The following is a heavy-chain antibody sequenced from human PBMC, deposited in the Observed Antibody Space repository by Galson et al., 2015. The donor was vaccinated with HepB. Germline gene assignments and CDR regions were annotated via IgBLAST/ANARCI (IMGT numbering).Heavy chain of an antibody. CDR3: ARAGYCSSTSCYAFDY. V-gene: IGHV3-11*06. J-gene: IGHJ4*02. CDR2: ISSSSYT. D-gene: IGHD2-2*03. CDR1: GFTFSDYY. Sequence: LRLSCAASGFTFSDYYMSWIRQAPGKGLEWVSYISSSSYTNYADSVKGRFTISRDNAKNSLYLQMNSLRAEDTAVYYCARAGYCSSTSCYAFDYWGQGALVTVSS.